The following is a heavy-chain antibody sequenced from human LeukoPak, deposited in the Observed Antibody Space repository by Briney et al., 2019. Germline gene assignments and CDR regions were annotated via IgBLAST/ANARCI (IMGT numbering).Heavy chain of an antibody. Sequence: QPGRSLRLSCAASGFTFSSYGMHWVRQAPGKGLERVALIWYDGSNKYYAESVKGRFTISRDNSKNTLFLQMNSLRAEDTAVYYCARNYYYDSTRLYYFDYWGQGTLVTVSS. CDR1: GFTFSSYG. CDR2: IWYDGSNK. CDR3: ARNYYYDSTRLYYFDY. J-gene: IGHJ4*02. V-gene: IGHV3-33*01. D-gene: IGHD3-22*01.